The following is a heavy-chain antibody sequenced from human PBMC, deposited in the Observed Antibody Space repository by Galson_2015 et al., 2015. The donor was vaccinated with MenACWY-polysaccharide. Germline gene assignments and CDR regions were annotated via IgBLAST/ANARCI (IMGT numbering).Heavy chain of an antibody. CDR1: GFTFSNFW. CDR3: ARHLTEYKYAMDV. D-gene: IGHD6-6*01. Sequence: SLRLSCAVSGFTFSNFWMSWVRQAPGKGLGWVANIKEDGSEKYYVDSVKGRFIISRDNAKNSLYLEMNSLRAEDTAVYYCARHLTEYKYAMDVWGQATTVTVSS. V-gene: IGHV3-7*05. CDR2: IKEDGSEK. J-gene: IGHJ6*02.